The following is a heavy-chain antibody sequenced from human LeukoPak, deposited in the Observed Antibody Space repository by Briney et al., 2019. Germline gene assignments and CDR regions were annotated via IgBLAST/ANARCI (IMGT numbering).Heavy chain of an antibody. D-gene: IGHD2-2*01. CDR3: AKDRPCTTCSPSDY. J-gene: IGHJ4*02. CDR1: GFTFSSYS. CDR2: IGSSGTTT. Sequence: GGSLRLSCAASGFTFSSYSMSWVRQAPGKGLKWVSSIGSSGTTTYYADTVKGRFTISRDNSKNTLYLQMNSLRAEDTAVYYCAKDRPCTTCSPSDYWGQGTLVTVSS. V-gene: IGHV3-23*01.